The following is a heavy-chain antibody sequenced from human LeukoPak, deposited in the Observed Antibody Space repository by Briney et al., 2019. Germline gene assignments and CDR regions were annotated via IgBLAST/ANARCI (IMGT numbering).Heavy chain of an antibody. Sequence: GGSLRLSCAASGFTFRKHWMHWVRQTPGKGLGWVSRISSDGSSTTYADSVKGRFTISRDNAKNTLYPQMNNLRAEDTAMYYCARDQRVTGRPDIDYWGQGTLVIVSS. D-gene: IGHD6-6*01. CDR3: ARDQRVTGRPDIDY. V-gene: IGHV3-74*03. CDR1: GFTFRKHW. J-gene: IGHJ4*02. CDR2: ISSDGSST.